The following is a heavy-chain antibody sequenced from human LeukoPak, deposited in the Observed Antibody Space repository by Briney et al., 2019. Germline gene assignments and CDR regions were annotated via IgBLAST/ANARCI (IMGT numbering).Heavy chain of an antibody. CDR1: GFPFSSYP. V-gene: IGHV3-23*01. J-gene: IGHJ4*02. Sequence: GGSLRLSCAGSGFPFSSYPISWVRQAPGKGLEWGSAITGSGDSTDSADSGKGRFTISRGNSRNTLYLEMSSLRAQATAVYYCALNHGAHLRPPFADWGPGTLATVPS. CDR3: ALNHGAHLRPPFAD. D-gene: IGHD4/OR15-4a*01. CDR2: ITGSGDST.